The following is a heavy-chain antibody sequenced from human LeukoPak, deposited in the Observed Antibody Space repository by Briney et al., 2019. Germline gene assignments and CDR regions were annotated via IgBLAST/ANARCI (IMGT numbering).Heavy chain of an antibody. J-gene: IGHJ4*02. V-gene: IGHV1-69*06. CDR3: ARAGEGDYYDSSGYYTYRFDY. CDR1: GGTFSSYA. CDR2: IIPIFGTA. D-gene: IGHD3-22*01. Sequence: GASVKVSCKASGGTFSSYAISWVRQAPGQGLEWMGGIIPIFGTANYAQKFQGRVTITADKSTSTAYMELSSLRSEDTAVYYCARAGEGDYYDSSGYYTYRFDYWGQGTLVTVSS.